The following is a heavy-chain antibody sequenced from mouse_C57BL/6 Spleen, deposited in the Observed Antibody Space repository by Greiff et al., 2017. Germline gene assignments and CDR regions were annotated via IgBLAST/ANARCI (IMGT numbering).Heavy chain of an antibody. J-gene: IGHJ3*01. CDR3: ARSNWDVFAY. V-gene: IGHV7-3*01. CDR1: GFTFTDYY. Sequence: DVHLVESGGGLVQPGGSLSLSCAASGFTFTDYYMSWVRQPPGKALEWLGFIRNKANGYTTEYSASVKGRFTISRDNSQSILYLQMNALRAEDSATYYCARSNWDVFAYWGQGTLVTVSA. CDR2: IRNKANGYTT. D-gene: IGHD4-1*01.